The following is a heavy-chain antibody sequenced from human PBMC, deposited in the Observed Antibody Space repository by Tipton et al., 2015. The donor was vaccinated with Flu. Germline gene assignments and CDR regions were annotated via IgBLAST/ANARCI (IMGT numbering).Heavy chain of an antibody. Sequence: GSLRLSCAASGFTFRSYAMSWVRQAPGKGLEWVSVISGSDGSTYYADSVKGRFTISRDNYKNTLYLQMNSLRAEDTAVYYCARSSGHYDYVWGGYRLDAFDIWGQGTMVTVSS. CDR2: ISGSDGST. J-gene: IGHJ3*02. CDR1: GFTFRSYA. CDR3: ARSSGHYDYVWGGYRLDAFDI. V-gene: IGHV3-23*01. D-gene: IGHD3-16*02.